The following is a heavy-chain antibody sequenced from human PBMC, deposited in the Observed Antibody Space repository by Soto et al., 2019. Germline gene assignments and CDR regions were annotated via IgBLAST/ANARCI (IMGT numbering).Heavy chain of an antibody. CDR2: ISGSGGST. CDR1: GHTFHNYA. CDR3: AKVSRGIGVVPAARN. V-gene: IGHV3-23*01. J-gene: IGHJ4*02. D-gene: IGHD2-2*01. Sequence: EVQLLESGGGLEQPGGSLRLSCVGSGHTFHNYAMTWVRQAPGKGLEWVSGISGSGGSTYYADSVRGRFTISRDDYKNTLYLQMHSLRAEDTAVYYCAKVSRGIGVVPAARNWGQGTLGTVSS.